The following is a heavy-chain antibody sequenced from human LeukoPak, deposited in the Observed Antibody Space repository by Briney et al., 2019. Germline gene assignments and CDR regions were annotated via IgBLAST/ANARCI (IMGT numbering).Heavy chain of an antibody. J-gene: IGHJ3*02. V-gene: IGHV3-13*01. Sequence: GGSLRLSCAASGFTFSSYDMHWVRQATGKGLEWVSAIGTAGDTYYPGSVKGRFTISRENAKNSLYLQMNSLRAGDTAVCYCARVGLYSDAFDIWGQGTMVTVSS. D-gene: IGHD2-15*01. CDR3: ARVGLYSDAFDI. CDR2: IGTAGDT. CDR1: GFTFSSYD.